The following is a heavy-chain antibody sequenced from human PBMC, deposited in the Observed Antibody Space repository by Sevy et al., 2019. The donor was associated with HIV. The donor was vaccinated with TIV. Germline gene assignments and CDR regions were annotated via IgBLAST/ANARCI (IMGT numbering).Heavy chain of an antibody. J-gene: IGHJ4*02. V-gene: IGHV3-7*01. CDR2: IKEDGTEI. CDR1: GFTTGFTFSDYW. D-gene: IGHD3-10*01. Sequence: GGSLRLSCAASGFTTGFTFSDYWMAWVRQAPGKGLEWVANIKEDGTEIYYLDSLKGQFTISRDNAKNLLYLQMNSLRAEDTAVYYCARGGYYGYSGLDYWGQGTLVTVSS. CDR3: ARGGYYGYSGLDY.